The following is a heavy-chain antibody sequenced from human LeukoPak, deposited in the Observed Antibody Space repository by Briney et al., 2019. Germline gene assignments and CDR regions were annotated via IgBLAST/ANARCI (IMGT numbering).Heavy chain of an antibody. CDR1: GGSISTYY. Sequence: PSETLSLTCTVSGGSISTYYWSWIRRPPGKGLEWIAYIHASGPTNYNPSLKSRITISVDTSKNQFSLKLSSVTAADTAVYYCARHDAGIAARPFDNWGQGTLVTVSS. CDR3: ARHDAGIAARPFDN. V-gene: IGHV4-4*09. J-gene: IGHJ4*02. D-gene: IGHD6-6*01. CDR2: IHASGPT.